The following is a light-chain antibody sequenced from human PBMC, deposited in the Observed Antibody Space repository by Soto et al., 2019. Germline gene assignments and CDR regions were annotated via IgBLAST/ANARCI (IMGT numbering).Light chain of an antibody. CDR3: QQYHNTPIT. CDR1: QDIYHY. V-gene: IGKV1-16*02. J-gene: IGKJ5*01. Sequence: DIQMTQSPSSLSASVGDRVTITCRASQDIYHYLAWFQQKPGKAPKSLIYGATSLQSGVPSKFSGSGSGTDFTLTISRLEPEDFAVYYCQQYHNTPITFGQGTLLEIK. CDR2: GAT.